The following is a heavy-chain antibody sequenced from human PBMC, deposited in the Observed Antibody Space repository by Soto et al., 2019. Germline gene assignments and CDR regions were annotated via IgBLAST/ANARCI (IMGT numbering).Heavy chain of an antibody. Sequence: GGSLRLSCAASGFTVSINYMNWVRQAPGKGLEWVSVIYSDDRTYYADSVKGRFTISRDNSKNTVYLQLNSLRAEDTAVYYCTRERFLEWLVGVRFWAFDNWGQGTMVTVSS. CDR1: GFTVSINY. CDR2: IYSDDRT. J-gene: IGHJ3*02. V-gene: IGHV3-53*01. D-gene: IGHD3-3*01. CDR3: TRERFLEWLVGVRFWAFDN.